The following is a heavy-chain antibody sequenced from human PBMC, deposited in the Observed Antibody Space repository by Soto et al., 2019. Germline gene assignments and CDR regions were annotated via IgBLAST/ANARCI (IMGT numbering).Heavy chain of an antibody. J-gene: IGHJ6*02. CDR3: ARGRGSSGWYPKLNYYYYGMDA. CDR2: IIPIFGTA. CDR1: GGTFSSYA. V-gene: IGHV1-69*13. D-gene: IGHD6-19*01. Sequence: SVKVSCKASGGTFSSYAISWVRQAPGQGLEWMGGIIPIFGTANYAQKFQGRVTITADESTSTAYMELSSLRSEDTAVYYCARGRGSSGWYPKLNYYYYGMDAWGQGTTVTVS.